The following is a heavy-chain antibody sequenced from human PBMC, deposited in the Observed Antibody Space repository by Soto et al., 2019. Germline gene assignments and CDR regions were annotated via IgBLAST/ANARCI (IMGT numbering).Heavy chain of an antibody. D-gene: IGHD6-19*01. Sequence: KTSETLSLTCTVSGDSISSHYWSWIRQSPGKGLEWIGHIYHSGSTRYNPSFKRRVTMSIDTSKNQFSLKLKSVTAADTAVYYCAKNLAVAGFCLDPWGQGILVTVSS. V-gene: IGHV4-59*11. CDR2: IYHSGST. CDR1: GDSISSHY. CDR3: AKNLAVAGFCLDP. J-gene: IGHJ5*02.